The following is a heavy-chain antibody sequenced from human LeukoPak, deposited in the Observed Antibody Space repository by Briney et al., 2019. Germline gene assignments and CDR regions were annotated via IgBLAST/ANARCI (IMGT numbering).Heavy chain of an antibody. CDR1: GGSISSSSYY. CDR3: ARHGSYYALFDY. D-gene: IGHD1-26*01. Sequence: SETLSLTCTVSGGSISSSSYYWGWLRQPPGKGLEWIGSIYYSGSTYYNPSLKSRVTISVDTSKNQFSLKLSSVTAADTAVYYCARHGSYYALFDYWGQGTLVTVSS. V-gene: IGHV4-39*01. J-gene: IGHJ4*02. CDR2: IYYSGST.